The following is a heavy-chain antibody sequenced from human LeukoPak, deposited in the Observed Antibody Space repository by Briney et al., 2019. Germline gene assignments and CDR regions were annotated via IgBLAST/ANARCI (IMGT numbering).Heavy chain of an antibody. CDR3: ARLQLMVRGRGFDY. V-gene: IGHV4-34*01. J-gene: IGHJ4*02. Sequence: SETLSLACAVYGGSFSGYYWSWTRQPPGKGLEWIGEINHSGSTNYNPSLKSRVTISVDTSKNQFSLKLNSVTAADTAVYYCARLQLMVRGRGFDYWGQGTLVTVSS. CDR1: GGSFSGYY. D-gene: IGHD3-10*01. CDR2: INHSGST.